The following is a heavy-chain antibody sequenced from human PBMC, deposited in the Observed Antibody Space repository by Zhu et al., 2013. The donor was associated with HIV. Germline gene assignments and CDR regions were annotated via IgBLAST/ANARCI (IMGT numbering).Heavy chain of an antibody. CDR1: GYIFASYG. CDR2: ISVYNGNT. CDR3: ARDPGDYDFWGGNQRSGYFDY. J-gene: IGHJ4*02. V-gene: IGHV1-18*01. Sequence: QVRLVQSGAEMKKPGASVQVSCKTSGYIFASYGFSWLRQAPGQGLEWMGWISVYNGNTKYAQKFQDRVTMTTDTSTRTAYMELRSLRSDDTAVYYCARDPGDYDFWGGNQRSGYFDYWGQGTLVTVSS. D-gene: IGHD3-3*01.